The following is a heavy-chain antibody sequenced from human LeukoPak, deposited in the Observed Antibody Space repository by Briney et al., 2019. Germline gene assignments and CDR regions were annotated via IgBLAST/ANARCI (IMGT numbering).Heavy chain of an antibody. CDR1: GGSISSGSYY. Sequence: PSQTLSLTCTVSGGSISSGSYYWSWIRQPAGKGLEWIGRIYTSRSTNYNPSLKSRVTISVDTSKNQFSLKLSSVTAADTAVYYCARALGRYYYYMDVWGKGTTVTVSS. V-gene: IGHV4-61*02. J-gene: IGHJ6*03. D-gene: IGHD7-27*01. CDR2: IYTSRST. CDR3: ARALGRYYYYMDV.